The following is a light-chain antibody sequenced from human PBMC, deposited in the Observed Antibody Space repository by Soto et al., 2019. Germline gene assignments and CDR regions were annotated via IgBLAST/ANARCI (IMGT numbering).Light chain of an antibody. CDR3: AAWDDSLSGWV. J-gene: IGLJ2*01. CDR1: SSNIGTYA. CDR2: GND. V-gene: IGLV1-44*01. Sequence: QSVLTQPPSASGTPGQRVTISCSGSSSNIGTYAVNWYQHFPGAAPKLLIGGNDQRPSGVPDQISGSKSGTSASLAISGLQSEDEADYYCAAWDDSLSGWVFGGGTKVTVL.